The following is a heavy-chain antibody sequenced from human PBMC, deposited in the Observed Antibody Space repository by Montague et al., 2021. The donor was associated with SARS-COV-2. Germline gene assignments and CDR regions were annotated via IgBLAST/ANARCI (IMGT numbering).Heavy chain of an antibody. CDR2: IYYSGST. CDR3: ARDPWRITIFGVVTRYGMDV. J-gene: IGHJ6*02. D-gene: IGHD3-3*01. V-gene: IGHV4-61*01. Sequence: SETLSLTCIVSGGPVSSGSYYWSWIRQPPGKGLEWIGYIYYSGSTXYNPSLKSRVTISVDTSKNQFSLKLSSVTAADTAVYYCARDPWRITIFGVVTRYGMDVWGQGTPVTVSS. CDR1: GGPVSSGSYY.